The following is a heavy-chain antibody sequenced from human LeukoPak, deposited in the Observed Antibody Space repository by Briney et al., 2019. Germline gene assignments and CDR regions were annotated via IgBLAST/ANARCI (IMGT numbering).Heavy chain of an antibody. D-gene: IGHD2-8*01. CDR3: ARMGYCTNGVCSD. J-gene: IGHJ4*02. V-gene: IGHV4-4*07. Sequence: SETLSLTCTVSGGSISSYYRSWIRQPAGKGLEWIGRIYTSGSTNYNPSLKSRFTMSVDTSKNQFSLKLSSVTAADTAVYYCARMGYCTNGVCSDWGQGTLVTVSS. CDR2: IYTSGST. CDR1: GGSISSYY.